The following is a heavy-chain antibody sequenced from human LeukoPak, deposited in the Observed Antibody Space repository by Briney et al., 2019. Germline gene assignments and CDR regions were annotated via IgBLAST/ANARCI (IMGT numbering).Heavy chain of an antibody. CDR1: GYTFTSYD. CDR3: ARGPLVRLPSSFDP. Sequence: ASVEVSCKASGYTFTSYDINWVRQATGQGLEWMGWMNPNSGNTGSAQRFQGRITMTRDTSISTAYMELSSLRSEDTAVYYCARGPLVRLPSSFDPWGQGTLVTVSS. J-gene: IGHJ5*02. CDR2: MNPNSGNT. D-gene: IGHD3-16*02. V-gene: IGHV1-8*01.